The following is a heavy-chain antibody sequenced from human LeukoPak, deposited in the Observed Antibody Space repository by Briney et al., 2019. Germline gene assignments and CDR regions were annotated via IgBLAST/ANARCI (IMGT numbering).Heavy chain of an antibody. J-gene: IGHJ4*02. D-gene: IGHD3-10*01. CDR2: IYASGTT. V-gene: IGHV4-4*09. Sequence: SETLSLTCTVSGGSISSNCWSWIRQPPGKGLEWIWCIYASGTTNYNPSLKGRLTISVDTSNSQFSLTVRSVTAADTAVYYCGGRGFWGQGTLVTVSS. CDR3: GGRGF. CDR1: GGSISSNC.